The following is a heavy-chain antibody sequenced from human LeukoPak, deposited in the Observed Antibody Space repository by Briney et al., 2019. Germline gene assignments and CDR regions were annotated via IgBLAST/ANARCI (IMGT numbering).Heavy chain of an antibody. CDR3: ARTIAARDEAQLFDY. CDR1: GGSISSYY. D-gene: IGHD6-6*01. J-gene: IGHJ4*02. CDR2: IYYSGST. V-gene: IGHV4-59*08. Sequence: SETLSLTCTVSGGSISSYYWSWIRQPPGKGLEWIGYIYYSGSTNYNPSLKSRVTISVDTSKNQFSLKLSSVTAADTAVYYCARTIAARDEAQLFDYWGQGTLVTVSS.